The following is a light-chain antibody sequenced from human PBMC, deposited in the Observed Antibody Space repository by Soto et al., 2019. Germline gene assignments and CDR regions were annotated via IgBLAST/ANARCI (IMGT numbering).Light chain of an antibody. CDR3: SSNTTSNTRQIV. Sequence: QTALTQPASVSGSPGQSITISCTGTSSDVGGYNYVSWYQYHPGKAPKLIIYDVTNRPSGVSNPFSGSKSGNTASLTISGLQPEDEADYYCSSNTTSNTRQIVFGTGTKLTVL. J-gene: IGLJ1*01. CDR2: DVT. CDR1: SSDVGGYNY. V-gene: IGLV2-14*03.